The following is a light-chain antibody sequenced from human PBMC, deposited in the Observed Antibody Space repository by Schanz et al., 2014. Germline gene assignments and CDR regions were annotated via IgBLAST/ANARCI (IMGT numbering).Light chain of an antibody. CDR3: QQYGSSRWT. J-gene: IGKJ1*01. CDR1: QSVHINY. Sequence: EIVLTQSPGTLSLSPGERATLSCRASQSVHINYLAWHQQKPGQAPRLLIYGTSIRATGIPDRFSGSGSGTDFTLTISRLEPEDFAVYYCQQYGSSRWTFGQGTKVEIK. CDR2: GTS. V-gene: IGKV3-20*01.